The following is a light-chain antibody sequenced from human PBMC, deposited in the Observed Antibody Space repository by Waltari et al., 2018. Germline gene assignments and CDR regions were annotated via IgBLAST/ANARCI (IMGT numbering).Light chain of an antibody. CDR3: QQRSDWPLT. Sequence: IVLTQSPATLSLSPGERATLSCRASQSLSSYLAWYQQKPGQPPRLVIYATSPRAAGIPPRFSGSGAGTDFTLTISSLEPEDSALYYCQQRSDWPLTFGGGTEVEI. J-gene: IGKJ4*01. CDR2: ATS. V-gene: IGKV3-11*01. CDR1: QSLSSY.